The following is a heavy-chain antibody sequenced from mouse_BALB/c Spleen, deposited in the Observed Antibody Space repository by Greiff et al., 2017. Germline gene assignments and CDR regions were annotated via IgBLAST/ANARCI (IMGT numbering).Heavy chain of an antibody. Sequence: QVQLKQSGAELVRPGSSVKISCKASGYAFSSYWMNWVKQRPGQGLEWIGQIYPGDGDTNYNGKFKGKATLTADKSSSTAYMQLSSLTSEDSAVYFCARSEGSSYYYAMDYWGQGTSVTVSS. D-gene: IGHD1-1*01. J-gene: IGHJ4*01. CDR1: GYAFSSYW. CDR2: IYPGDGDT. CDR3: ARSEGSSYYYAMDY. V-gene: IGHV1-80*01.